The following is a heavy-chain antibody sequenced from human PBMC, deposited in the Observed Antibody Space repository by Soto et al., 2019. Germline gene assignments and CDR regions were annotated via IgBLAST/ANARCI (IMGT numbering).Heavy chain of an antibody. J-gene: IGHJ4*02. CDR1: GGSISSGSYY. CDR2: IYSTEST. V-gene: IGHV4-31*03. CDR3: ARSDSSTNTRYYVDR. Sequence: QVQLQESGPGLVKPSQTLSLTCTVSGGSISSGSYYWTWIRQHPGKGLEWIGHIYSTESTNYNPSPNIRLTITVDMSSGQFARNLSSVTVADTAVYYCARSDSSTNTRYYVDRWGQGTLVTVSS. D-gene: IGHD3-22*01.